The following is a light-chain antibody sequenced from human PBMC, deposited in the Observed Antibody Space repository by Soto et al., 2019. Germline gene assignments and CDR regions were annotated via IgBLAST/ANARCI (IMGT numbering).Light chain of an antibody. CDR1: QSINYW. Sequence: DIQMTQFPSTLSVSVGDRVTITCRASQSINYWLAWYQQKPGKAPKLLIYQASTLETGVPSRFSGDGSGTEFTRTISSLQPDDFATYYCLQYDTSVRTFGQGTKVEIK. J-gene: IGKJ1*01. V-gene: IGKV1-5*03. CDR2: QAS. CDR3: LQYDTSVRT.